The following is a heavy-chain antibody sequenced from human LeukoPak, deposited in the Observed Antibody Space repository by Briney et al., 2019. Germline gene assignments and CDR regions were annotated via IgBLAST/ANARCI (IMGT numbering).Heavy chain of an antibody. CDR1: GFTFSSYA. J-gene: IGHJ4*02. CDR3: ARGGSGCFDY. CDR2: ISGSGGST. V-gene: IGHV3-23*01. D-gene: IGHD6-19*01. Sequence: GGSLRLSCAASGFTFSSYAMSWVRQAPGKGLEWVSAISGSGGSTYYADSVKGRFTISRDNAKNTVYLQMNSLRVEDTAVYYCARGGSGCFDYWGQGSLVTVSS.